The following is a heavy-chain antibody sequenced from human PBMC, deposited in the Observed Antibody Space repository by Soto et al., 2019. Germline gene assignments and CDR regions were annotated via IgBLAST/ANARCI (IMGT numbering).Heavy chain of an antibody. Sequence: QVQLQESGPGLVKPSQTLSLTCTVSGGSISSGGYYWSWIRQHPGKGLEWIGYIYYSGMTNYNPSLKSRVTISVDTSKNQFSLKLRSVTAADTAVYYCARDGGYGSGSYRFDYWGQGTLVTVSS. CDR3: ARDGGYGSGSYRFDY. CDR1: GGSISSGGYY. J-gene: IGHJ4*02. D-gene: IGHD3-10*01. CDR2: IYYSGMT. V-gene: IGHV4-31*03.